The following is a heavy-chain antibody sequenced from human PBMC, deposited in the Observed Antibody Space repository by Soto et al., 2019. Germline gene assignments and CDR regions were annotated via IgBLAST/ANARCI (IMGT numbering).Heavy chain of an antibody. CDR2: HYSGGST. D-gene: IGHD1-26*01. CDR1: GFSVSSNY. J-gene: IGHJ5*02. V-gene: IGHV3-53*01. CDR3: ARHRDPRGTGGATSPLGP. Sequence: GGSLRLSCAISGFSVSSNYLSWVRQAPGKGLEWVSVHYSGGSTYYADSVQGRFTISRDKSNNTLYLQMRRVRAEDTAVYFCARHRDPRGTGGATSPLGPWGQGTQVTVSS.